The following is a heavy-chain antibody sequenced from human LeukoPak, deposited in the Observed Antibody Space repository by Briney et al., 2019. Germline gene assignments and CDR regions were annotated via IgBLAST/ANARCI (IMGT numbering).Heavy chain of an antibody. CDR2: ISYDGSNK. V-gene: IGHV3-30*01. D-gene: IGHD2-15*01. Sequence: GRSLRLSCAASGFTFSSYAMRWVRQAPGKGLEWVAVISYDGSNKYYADSVKGRFTISRDNSKNTLYLQMNSLRAEDTAVYYCARELHAFDYWGQGTLVTVSS. CDR1: GFTFSSYA. CDR3: ARELHAFDY. J-gene: IGHJ4*02.